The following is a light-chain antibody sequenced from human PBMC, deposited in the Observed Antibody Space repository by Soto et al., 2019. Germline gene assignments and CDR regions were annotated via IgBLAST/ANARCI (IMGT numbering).Light chain of an antibody. CDR3: QQYGSSPRT. CDR2: GAS. CDR1: QSVSNNY. V-gene: IGKV3-20*01. Sequence: EIVLTQSPGTLSLSPGERATLSCRASQSVSNNYLAWYQQKPGQAPRLLIYGASGRATGIPDRFSGSGSGTDFILTISRLEPEDFVVYYCQQYGSSPRTFGQGTKVESK. J-gene: IGKJ1*01.